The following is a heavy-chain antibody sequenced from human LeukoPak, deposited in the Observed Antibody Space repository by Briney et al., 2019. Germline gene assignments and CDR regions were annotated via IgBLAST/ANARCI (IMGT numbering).Heavy chain of an antibody. D-gene: IGHD1-26*01. Sequence: GGSLRLSCAASGFTFSSYSMNWVRQAPGKGLEWVSAISGSGGSTYYADSVKGRFTISRDNSKNTLYLQMNSLRAEDTAVYYCAKPGRIVGATDFDYWGQGTLVTVSS. CDR2: ISGSGGST. J-gene: IGHJ4*02. CDR1: GFTFSSYS. CDR3: AKPGRIVGATDFDY. V-gene: IGHV3-23*01.